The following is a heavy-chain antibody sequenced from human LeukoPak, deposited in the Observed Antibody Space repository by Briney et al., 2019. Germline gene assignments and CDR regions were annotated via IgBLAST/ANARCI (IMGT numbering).Heavy chain of an antibody. Sequence: GGSLRLSCAASGFTFSSYSMNWVRQAPGKGLEWVSYISSSSSTIYYADSVKGRFTISRDNSKNTLYLQMNSLRAEDTAVYYCARDRDNSGSYAYYFDYWGQGTRVTVSS. J-gene: IGHJ4*02. CDR3: ARDRDNSGSYAYYFDY. CDR1: GFTFSSYS. D-gene: IGHD3-22*01. V-gene: IGHV3-48*01. CDR2: ISSSSSTI.